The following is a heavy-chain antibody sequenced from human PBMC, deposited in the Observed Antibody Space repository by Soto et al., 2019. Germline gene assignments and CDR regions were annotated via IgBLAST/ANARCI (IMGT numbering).Heavy chain of an antibody. J-gene: IGHJ6*02. D-gene: IGHD2-2*01. Sequence: QVQLVQSGAEVKKPGSSVKVSCKASGGTFSSYAISWVRQAPGQGLEWMGGIIPIFGTANYAQKFQGRVTITADESTSTADMELSTLRSAYTAVYYCARHVPAAGYYYGMDVWGQGTTVTVSS. V-gene: IGHV1-69*12. CDR1: GGTFSSYA. CDR2: IIPIFGTA. CDR3: ARHVPAAGYYYGMDV.